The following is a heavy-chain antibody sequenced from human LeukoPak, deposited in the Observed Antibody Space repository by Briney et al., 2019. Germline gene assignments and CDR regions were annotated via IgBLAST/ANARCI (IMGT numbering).Heavy chain of an antibody. D-gene: IGHD7-27*01. V-gene: IGHV4-39*01. CDR1: GDSINSSDYY. Sequence: SETLSLTCTVSGDSINSSDYYWAWIRQPPGEGLEWTGTIYYSGSAYYKSSLKSRLTISVDSSKNQFSLKMISVTAADTGVYYCARHGNWDPFDYWGQGALVTVSS. J-gene: IGHJ4*02. CDR2: IYYSGSA. CDR3: ARHGNWDPFDY.